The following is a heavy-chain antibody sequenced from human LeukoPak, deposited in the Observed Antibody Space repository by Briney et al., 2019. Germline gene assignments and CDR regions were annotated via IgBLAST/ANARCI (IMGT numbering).Heavy chain of an antibody. CDR2: VKTDGTDI. CDR1: GFTFSNDW. Sequence: GGSLRLSCAASGFTFSNDWMHWVRQAPGKGLVWVSGVKTDGTDIGYADFVKGRFTISRDNAKNTLYLETNSLRAEDTAVYYCVRDAEGSTPFDYWGQGTLVTVSS. D-gene: IGHD1-26*01. CDR3: VRDAEGSTPFDY. J-gene: IGHJ4*02. V-gene: IGHV3-74*01.